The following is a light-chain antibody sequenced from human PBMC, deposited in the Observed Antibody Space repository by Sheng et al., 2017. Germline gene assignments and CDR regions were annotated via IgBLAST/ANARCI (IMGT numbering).Light chain of an antibody. CDR1: QSVSSRY. CDR2: WAS. Sequence: EIVLTQSPGTLSLSPGERATLSCRASQSVSSRYLAWYQQKPGQPPKLLIYWASSRESGVPDRFSGSGSGTDFTLTINSLQAEDVAVYFCHQYFNAPLTFGQGTKVEIK. CDR3: HQYFNAPLT. V-gene: IGKV3-20*01. J-gene: IGKJ1*01.